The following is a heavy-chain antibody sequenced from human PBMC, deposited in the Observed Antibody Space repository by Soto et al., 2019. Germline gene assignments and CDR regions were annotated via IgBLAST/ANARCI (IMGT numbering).Heavy chain of an antibody. V-gene: IGHV3-49*04. D-gene: IGHD3-16*01. CDR2: TRSKAYAGTT. Sequence: GGSLRLSCTASGFTFGDYAMSWVRQAPGKGLGWVGFTRSKAYAGTTEYAASVKGRFTISRDDSKSIAYLQMNSLKTEDTAVYYGTSGLGAYFDFWGQGTRVTVSS. J-gene: IGHJ4*02. CDR3: TSGLGAYFDF. CDR1: GFTFGDYA.